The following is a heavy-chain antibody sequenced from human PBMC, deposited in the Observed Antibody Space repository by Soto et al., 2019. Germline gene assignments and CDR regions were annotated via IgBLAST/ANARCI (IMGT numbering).Heavy chain of an antibody. CDR2: INNDATYR. Sequence: PGGSLRLSCAGSGFTFSDYFITWIRQAPGKGLEWISYINNDATYRKYADSVKGRFTVSRDNAKNSVFLQMNSLRPEDTALYYCGKRDTIFGVVDDWGPGTLVTVSS. CDR1: GFTFSDYF. J-gene: IGHJ4*02. D-gene: IGHD3-3*01. V-gene: IGHV3-11*06. CDR3: GKRDTIFGVVDD.